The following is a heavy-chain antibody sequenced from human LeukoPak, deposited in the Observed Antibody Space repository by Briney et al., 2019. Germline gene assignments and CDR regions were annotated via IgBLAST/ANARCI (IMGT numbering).Heavy chain of an antibody. CDR1: GFTFSYYA. J-gene: IGHJ3*02. CDR2: ISSDGSDK. CDR3: ARHVESITMIVVVIQERADAFDI. V-gene: IGHV3-30-3*01. Sequence: GGSLRLSCAASGFTFSYYAMHWVRQAPGKGLEWVAFISSDGSDKYYADSMKGRFTISRDNSKNTLYLQMTSLRGEDTAVYYCARHVESITMIVVVIQERADAFDIWGQGTMVTVSS. D-gene: IGHD3-22*01.